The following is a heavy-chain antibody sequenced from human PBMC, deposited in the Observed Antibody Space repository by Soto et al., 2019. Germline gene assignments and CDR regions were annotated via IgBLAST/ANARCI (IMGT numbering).Heavy chain of an antibody. CDR2: ISGSGGST. D-gene: IGHD3-22*01. CDR1: GFTFSSYA. J-gene: IGHJ6*02. Sequence: GGSLRLSCAASGFTFSSYAMSWVRQAPGKGLEWVSAISGSGGSTYYADSVKGRLTISRDNPKNTLYLQMNSLRAEDTAVYYCAKDSLCNYYDSSGYPFFYCIDFWGQGTTVTVSS. V-gene: IGHV3-23*01. CDR3: AKDSLCNYYDSSGYPFFYCIDF.